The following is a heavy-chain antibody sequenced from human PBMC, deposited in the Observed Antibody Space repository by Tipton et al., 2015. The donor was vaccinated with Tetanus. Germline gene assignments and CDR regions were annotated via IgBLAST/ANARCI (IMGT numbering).Heavy chain of an antibody. CDR2: IDPNSGGT. CDR1: GYTFTGYY. J-gene: IGHJ6*02. CDR3: ARDRGDYIYYGMDV. Sequence: QLVQSGAEVKKPGASVKVSCKASGYTFTGYYMYWVRQAPGQGLEWMGWIDPNSGGTVYAQKFQGRVPMTRDTPISTAYMELRSLRSDDTAVYYCARDRGDYIYYGMDVWGPGTTVTVS. D-gene: IGHD3-22*01. V-gene: IGHV1-2*02.